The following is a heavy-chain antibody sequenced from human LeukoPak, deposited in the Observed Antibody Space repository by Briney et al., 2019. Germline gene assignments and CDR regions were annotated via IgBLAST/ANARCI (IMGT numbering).Heavy chain of an antibody. CDR2: INPNSGGT. J-gene: IGHJ5*02. Sequence: GASVKVSCKVSGYTLTELSMHWVRQAPGQGLEWMGWINPNSGGTNYAQKFQGRVTMTRDTSISTAYMELSRLRSDDTAVYYCAVWRSSGWSNWFDPWGQGTLVTVSS. V-gene: IGHV1-2*02. D-gene: IGHD6-19*01. CDR1: GYTLTELS. CDR3: AVWRSSGWSNWFDP.